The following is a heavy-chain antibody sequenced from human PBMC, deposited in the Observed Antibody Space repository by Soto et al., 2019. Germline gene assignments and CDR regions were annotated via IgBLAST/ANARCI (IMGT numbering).Heavy chain of an antibody. CDR2: ISGSGGAT. V-gene: IGHV3-23*01. CDR1: GCTISNYA. D-gene: IGHD6-13*01. CDR3: AKDRAYIAAPTPDY. Sequence: WVSLRLSWAASGCTISNYAMRWVRQAPGKGLEWVSGISGSGGATYYADSVKGRFTISRDNSKNTLYLQMNSLRAEDTAVYYCAKDRAYIAAPTPDYWGQGTLVTVSS. J-gene: IGHJ4*02.